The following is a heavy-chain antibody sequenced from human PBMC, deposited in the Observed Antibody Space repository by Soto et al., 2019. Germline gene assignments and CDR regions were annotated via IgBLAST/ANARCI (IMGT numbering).Heavy chain of an antibody. CDR1: GFTFSSYW. CDR3: ARGAGIGYDFCSGYLEYFQH. CDR2: IKQDGSEK. V-gene: IGHV3-7*05. J-gene: IGHJ1*01. D-gene: IGHD3-3*01. Sequence: EVQLVESGGGLVQPGGSLRLSCAASGFTFSSYWMSWVRQAPGKGLEWVANIKQDGSEKYYVDSVKGRFTISRDNAKNSLYLQMNSLRAEDTAVYYCARGAGIGYDFCSGYLEYFQHWGQGTLVTVSS.